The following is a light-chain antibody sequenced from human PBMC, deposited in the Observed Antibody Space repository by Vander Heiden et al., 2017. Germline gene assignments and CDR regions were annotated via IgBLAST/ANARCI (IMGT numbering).Light chain of an antibody. CDR3: QQSDSVPWT. V-gene: IGKV1-39*01. J-gene: IGKJ1*01. CDR1: QTMSMF. Sequence: DSQMTQSPSSLSASVGDRVTITCRTSQTMSMFLNWYQHKPGKAPKLLIYGVSSLQSGVPSRFSGSESGTDFTLTISSLQPEDFATYYCQQSDSVPWTFGQGTKVELK. CDR2: GVS.